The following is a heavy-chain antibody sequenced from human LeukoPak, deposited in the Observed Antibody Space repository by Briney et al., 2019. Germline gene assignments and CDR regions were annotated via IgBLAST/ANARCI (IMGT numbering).Heavy chain of an antibody. D-gene: IGHD3-16*01. V-gene: IGHV3-33*01. Sequence: GGSLRLSSAASGFIFSTYGMHWVRQAPGKGLEWVAVIWDDGSNKNYADSVKGRVTISRDNSQNTLHLQMNSLRAEDTAIYYCARDGGRSSFDYWGQGTLVTVSS. CDR2: IWDDGSNK. J-gene: IGHJ4*02. CDR1: GFIFSTYG. CDR3: ARDGGRSSFDY.